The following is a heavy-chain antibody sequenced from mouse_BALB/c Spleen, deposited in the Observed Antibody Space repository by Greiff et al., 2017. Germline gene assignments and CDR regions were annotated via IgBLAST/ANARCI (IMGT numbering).Heavy chain of an antibody. J-gene: IGHJ2*01. V-gene: IGHV1S41*01. CDR2: IAPGSGST. CDR3: ARGGYRYSYYYDT. CDR1: GYTFTSYW. Sequence: DLVKPGASVKLSCKASGYTFTSYWINWIKQRPGQGLEWIGRIAPGSGSTYYNEMFKGKATLTVDTSSSTAYIQLSSLSSEDSAVYFCARGGYRYSYYYDTWGQGTTLTVSS. D-gene: IGHD2-14*01.